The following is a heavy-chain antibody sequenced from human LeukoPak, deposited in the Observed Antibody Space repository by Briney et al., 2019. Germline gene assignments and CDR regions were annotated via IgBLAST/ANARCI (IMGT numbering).Heavy chain of an antibody. J-gene: IGHJ3*02. CDR1: GGSITSGVYF. Sequence: PSQTLSLTCIVSGGSITSGVYFWSWIRQPPGKGLEWIGYIDSSGTTTYNPSLESRVSISADTSRNLFSLTLYSMTAADTAVYYCARQQDTIFGVVAFDIWGQGTMVTVSS. D-gene: IGHD3-3*01. V-gene: IGHV4-30-4*01. CDR3: ARQQDTIFGVVAFDI. CDR2: IDSSGTT.